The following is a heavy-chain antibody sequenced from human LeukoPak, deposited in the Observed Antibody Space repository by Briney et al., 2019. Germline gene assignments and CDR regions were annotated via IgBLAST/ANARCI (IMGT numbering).Heavy chain of an antibody. CDR3: ARVCSGGSCRDY. Sequence: GGSLRLSCAVSGFTFSSYWMSWVRQAPGKGLEWVANIMQDGSEKYYVGSVKGRFTISRDNAKNSLYLQMNSLRAEDTAVYYCARVCSGGSCRDYWGQGTLVTVSS. CDR2: IMQDGSEK. J-gene: IGHJ4*02. CDR1: GFTFSSYW. V-gene: IGHV3-7*01. D-gene: IGHD2-15*01.